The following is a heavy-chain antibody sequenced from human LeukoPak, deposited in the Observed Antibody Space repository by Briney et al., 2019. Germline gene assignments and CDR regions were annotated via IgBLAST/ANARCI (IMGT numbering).Heavy chain of an antibody. D-gene: IGHD6-19*01. V-gene: IGHV4-59*08. J-gene: IGHJ3*02. CDR1: SGSISSYY. Sequence: SETLSLTCTVSSGSISSYYCSWIRQPPGKGLEWIGYTYYSGTTKYNPSLKSRVTISADTSKNQFSLKLRSLTAADTAVYYCARHLGVAVAADAFDIWGQGTMVTVSS. CDR3: ARHLGVAVAADAFDI. CDR2: TYYSGTT.